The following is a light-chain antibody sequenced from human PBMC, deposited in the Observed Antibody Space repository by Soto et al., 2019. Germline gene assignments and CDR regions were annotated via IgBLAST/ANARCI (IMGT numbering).Light chain of an antibody. CDR1: QSISNW. CDR3: KQYNSYPLT. V-gene: IGKV1-5*01. J-gene: IGKJ4*02. Sequence: DIQMTQSPSTLSASVGDRVTITCRASQSISNWLAWYQQRPGKVPNLLIYDVSNLGSGVPSRFSGSGSGTEFTLTIDSLQTDDFATYYCKQYNSYPLTFGGGTQVE. CDR2: DVS.